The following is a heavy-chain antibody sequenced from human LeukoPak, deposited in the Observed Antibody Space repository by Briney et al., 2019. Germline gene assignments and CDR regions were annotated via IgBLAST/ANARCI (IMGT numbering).Heavy chain of an antibody. Sequence: SQTLSLTCTVSGGSISSGDYYWRWLRQPPGKGLEWIGYIYYSGSTYYNPSLKSRVTISVDTSKNQFSLKLSSVTAADTAVYYCARAPCSSTSCYAAPFDYWGQGTLVTVSS. CDR3: ARAPCSSTSCYAAPFDY. V-gene: IGHV4-30-4*01. CDR1: GGSISSGDYY. J-gene: IGHJ4*02. CDR2: IYYSGST. D-gene: IGHD2-2*01.